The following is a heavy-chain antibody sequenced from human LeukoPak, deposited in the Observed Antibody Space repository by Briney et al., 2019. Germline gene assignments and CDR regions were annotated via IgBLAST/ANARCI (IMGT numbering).Heavy chain of an antibody. CDR3: ARLGYSYGSYYYGMDV. D-gene: IGHD5-18*01. V-gene: IGHV5-51*01. Sequence: GESLKISCKGSGXSFTSYWIGWVRQMPGKGLEWMGIIYPGDSDTRYSPSFQGQVTISADKSISTAYLQWSSLKASDTAMYYCARLGYSYGSYYYGMDVWGQGTTVTVSS. CDR2: IYPGDSDT. J-gene: IGHJ6*02. CDR1: GXSFTSYW.